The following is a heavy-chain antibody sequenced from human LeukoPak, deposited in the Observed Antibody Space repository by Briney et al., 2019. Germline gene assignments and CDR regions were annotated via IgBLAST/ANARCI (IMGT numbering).Heavy chain of an antibody. CDR1: GFSFSVFW. D-gene: IGHD3-22*01. CDR3: ARDYDSGGEFDY. CDR2: IKTDGSIT. Sequence: GGSLRLSCAASGFSFSVFWMHWVRQVPGKGPVWVSRIKTDGSITDYADSVKGRFTISRDNAKNTLYLQMNSLRAEDTAVYYCARDYDSGGEFDYWGQGTLVTVSS. V-gene: IGHV3-74*01. J-gene: IGHJ4*02.